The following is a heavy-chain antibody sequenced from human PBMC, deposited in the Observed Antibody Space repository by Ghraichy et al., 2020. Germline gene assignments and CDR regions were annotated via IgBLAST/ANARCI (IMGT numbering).Heavy chain of an antibody. J-gene: IGHJ4*02. V-gene: IGHV4-34*01. CDR1: GGSFSGYY. CDR2: INHSGST. Sequence: SETLSLTCAVYGGSFSGYYWSWIRQPPGKGLEWIGEINHSGSTNYNPSLKSRVTISVDTSKNQFSLKLSSVTAADTAVYYCARDTQVGGTYYDFWSGYRFTYYFDYWGQGTLVTVSS. CDR3: ARDTQVGGTYYDFWSGYRFTYYFDY. D-gene: IGHD3-3*01.